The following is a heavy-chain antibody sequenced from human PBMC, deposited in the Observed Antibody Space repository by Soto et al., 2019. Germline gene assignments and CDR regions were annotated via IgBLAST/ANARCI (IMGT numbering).Heavy chain of an antibody. D-gene: IGHD3-3*01. Sequence: XSVKVSCKASVYTFTGYYMHWVRQAPGQGLEWMGWINPNSGGTNYAQKFQGRVTMTRDTSISTAYMELSRLRSDDTAVYYCASTSGAYYDFWSGYYHWGQGTLVTVSS. J-gene: IGHJ5*02. CDR3: ASTSGAYYDFWSGYYH. CDR1: VYTFTGYY. V-gene: IGHV1-2*02. CDR2: INPNSGGT.